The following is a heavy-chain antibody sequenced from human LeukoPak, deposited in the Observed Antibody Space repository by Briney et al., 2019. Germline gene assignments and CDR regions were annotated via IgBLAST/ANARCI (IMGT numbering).Heavy chain of an antibody. V-gene: IGHV1-69*04. CDR1: GGTFSSYA. CDR2: IIPIFGIA. J-gene: IGHJ3*02. CDR3: ARERRRAGAAFDI. D-gene: IGHD2-21*01. Sequence: GASVKVSCKASGGTFSSYAISWVRQAPGQGLEWMGRIIPIFGIANYAQKFQGRVTITADKSKSTAYMELSSLRSEATAVYYCARERRRAGAAFDIWGQGTMVTVSS.